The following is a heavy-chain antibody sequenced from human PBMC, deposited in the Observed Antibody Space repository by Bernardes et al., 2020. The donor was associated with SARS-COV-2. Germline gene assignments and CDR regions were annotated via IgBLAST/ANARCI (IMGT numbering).Heavy chain of an antibody. Sequence: GGSLKISCQGSGFSFSSYWIGWVRQKPGKGLEWMGIIYPSDSNTIYSPSFEGQVTISADKSISTAYLQWSSLKASDTAMYYCARRYGSGNYHNHRNAFDIWGQGTMVTVSS. V-gene: IGHV5-51*01. J-gene: IGHJ3*02. CDR2: IYPSDSNT. CDR1: GFSFSSYW. CDR3: ARRYGSGNYHNHRNAFDI. D-gene: IGHD3-10*01.